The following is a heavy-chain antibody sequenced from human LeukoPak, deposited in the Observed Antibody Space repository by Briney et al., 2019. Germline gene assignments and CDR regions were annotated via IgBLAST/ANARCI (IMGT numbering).Heavy chain of an antibody. V-gene: IGHV3-23*01. CDR2: ISASGGTT. J-gene: IGHJ4*02. D-gene: IGHD1-14*01. CDR3: AKDRSGTNSDFDY. Sequence: GGSLRLSCAASGFTFSSYAMSWVRQAPGKGLEWVSAISASGGTTYYVDSVKGRFTISRDNAKNTLYLQMNSLRAEDTAVYYCAKDRSGTNSDFDYWGQGTLVIVSS. CDR1: GFTFSSYA.